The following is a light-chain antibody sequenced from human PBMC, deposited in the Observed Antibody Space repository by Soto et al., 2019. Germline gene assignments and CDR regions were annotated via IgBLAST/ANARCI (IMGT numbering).Light chain of an antibody. J-gene: IGLJ1*01. CDR2: EVN. V-gene: IGLV2-8*01. Sequence: QLVLTQPPSASGSPGQSVTISCTGTSNDVGAYNYVSWYQQHPGKAPKVMIYEVNKRPSGVPDRFSGSKSGNTASLTVSGLQAEDEADYYCSSFAVSNSFVFGTGTQLTVL. CDR3: SSFAVSNSFV. CDR1: SNDVGAYNY.